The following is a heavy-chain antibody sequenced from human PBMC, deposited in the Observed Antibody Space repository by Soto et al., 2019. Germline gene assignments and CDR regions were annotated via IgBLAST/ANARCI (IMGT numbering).Heavy chain of an antibody. J-gene: IGHJ6*02. V-gene: IGHV3-30*18. Sequence: SLRLSCAASGFTFSSYGMHWVRQAPGKGLEWVAVISYDGSNKYYADSVKGRFTISRDNSKNTLYLQMNSLRAEDTAVYYCAKAAHDYSTERRLGGYYGMDVWGQGTTVTVSS. CDR3: AKAAHDYSTERRLGGYYGMDV. D-gene: IGHD4-4*01. CDR2: ISYDGSNK. CDR1: GFTFSSYG.